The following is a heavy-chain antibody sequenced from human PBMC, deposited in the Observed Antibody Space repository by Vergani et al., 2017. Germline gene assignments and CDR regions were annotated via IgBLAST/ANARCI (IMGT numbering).Heavy chain of an antibody. CDR1: GGTFSSYT. D-gene: IGHD2-2*01. V-gene: IGHV1-69*08. J-gene: IGHJ5*02. CDR2: IIPIFGTA. CDR3: ARGGVVVPAAVGYNWFDP. Sequence: QVQLVQSGAEVKKPGSSVKVSCKASGGTFSSYTISWVRQAPGQGLEWMGRIIPIFGTANYAQKFQGRVTITADESTSTAYMELSSLRSEDTAVYYCARGGVVVPAAVGYNWFDPWGQGTLVTVSS.